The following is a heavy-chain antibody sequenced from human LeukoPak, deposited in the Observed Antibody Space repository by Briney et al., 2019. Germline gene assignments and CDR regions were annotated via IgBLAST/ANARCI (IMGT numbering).Heavy chain of an antibody. D-gene: IGHD3-22*01. Sequence: PSETLSLTCTVSGGSISSYYWSWIRQPPGKGLEWIGYNYYSGSTNYNPSLKSRVTISVDTSKNQFSLKLSSVTAADTAVYYCARDSGYLTDYWGQGTLVTVSS. V-gene: IGHV4-59*01. CDR1: GGSISSYY. CDR2: NYYSGST. J-gene: IGHJ4*02. CDR3: ARDSGYLTDY.